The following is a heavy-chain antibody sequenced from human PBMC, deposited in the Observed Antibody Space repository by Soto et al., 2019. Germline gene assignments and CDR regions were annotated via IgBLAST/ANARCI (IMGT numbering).Heavy chain of an antibody. Sequence: PSETLSLTCAVSGGSISSGGYSWSWIRQPPGKGLEWIGYIYHSGSTYYNPSLKSRVTISVDRSKNQFSLKLSSVTAADTAVYYRARAAAEPHFDYWGQGTLVTVSS. V-gene: IGHV4-30-2*01. CDR1: GGSISSGGYS. CDR3: ARAAAEPHFDY. J-gene: IGHJ4*02. D-gene: IGHD6-13*01. CDR2: IYHSGST.